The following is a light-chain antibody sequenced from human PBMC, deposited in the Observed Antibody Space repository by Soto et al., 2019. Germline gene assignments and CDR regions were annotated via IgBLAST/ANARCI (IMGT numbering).Light chain of an antibody. J-gene: IGLJ1*01. CDR2: DVS. V-gene: IGLV2-14*03. CDR1: SRDVGGHDF. Sequence: QSWLPQPPSVSGSPGRAITISCRGSSRDVGGHDFVSWYQQHPGKAPKLLIYDVSNRPSGVSNRFSGSKSGNTASLTISGLQAEDEADYYCNSYTSSNPYVFGSGTKVTVL. CDR3: NSYTSSNPYV.